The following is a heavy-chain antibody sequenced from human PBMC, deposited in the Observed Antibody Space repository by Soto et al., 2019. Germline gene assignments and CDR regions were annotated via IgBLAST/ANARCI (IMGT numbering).Heavy chain of an antibody. V-gene: IGHV3-53*01. CDR3: ARDRDYDRSGYFYFDY. Sequence: GGSLRLSCAASGFTVSSNYLSWVRQAPGKGLEWVSVIYSGGSTYYADSVKGRFTISRDKSKNTVYLQMNSLRAEDTAVYYCARDRDYDRSGYFYFDYWGLGTLVTVSS. D-gene: IGHD3-22*01. J-gene: IGHJ4*02. CDR2: IYSGGST. CDR1: GFTVSSNY.